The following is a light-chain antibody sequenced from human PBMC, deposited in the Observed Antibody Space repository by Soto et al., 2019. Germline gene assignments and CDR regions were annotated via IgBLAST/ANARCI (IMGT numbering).Light chain of an antibody. CDR2: EVS. J-gene: IGLJ1*01. V-gene: IGLV2-14*01. CDR1: SSDGGGYNY. Sequence: QSALTQPASVSGSPGQSITISCTGTSSDGGGYNYVSWYQQHPGKAPKLIIYEVSNRPSGVSNRFSGSKSGNTASLTISGLQAEDEAEYYCSSHTSSNTLVFGTGTKLTVL. CDR3: SSHTSSNTLV.